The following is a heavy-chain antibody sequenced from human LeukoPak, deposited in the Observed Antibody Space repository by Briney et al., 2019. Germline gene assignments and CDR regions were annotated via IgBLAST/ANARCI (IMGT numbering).Heavy chain of an antibody. Sequence: SETLSLTCSVSGDSISTSSSYWGWIRQPAGKGLEWIGRIYTSGSTNYNPSLKSRVTISVDTSKNQFSLKLSSVTAADTAVYYCARFPVVVTVWGYDAFDIWGQGTMVTVSS. CDR2: IYTSGST. CDR3: ARFPVVVTVWGYDAFDI. J-gene: IGHJ3*02. CDR1: GDSISTSSSY. D-gene: IGHD3-22*01. V-gene: IGHV4-61*02.